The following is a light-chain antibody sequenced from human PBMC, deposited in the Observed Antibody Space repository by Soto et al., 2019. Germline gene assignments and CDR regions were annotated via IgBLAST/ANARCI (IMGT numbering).Light chain of an antibody. CDR1: QNITNN. Sequence: DIQMTQSPSSLSASIGDRVTITCQASQNITNNLSWYQQKPGKAPNLLIYHASKLAKGVTSRFSGSGSGTDFTLTIASLQPEDFATYFCQQSYSRPRTFGQGTKVDIK. J-gene: IGKJ1*01. V-gene: IGKV1-39*01. CDR3: QQSYSRPRT. CDR2: HAS.